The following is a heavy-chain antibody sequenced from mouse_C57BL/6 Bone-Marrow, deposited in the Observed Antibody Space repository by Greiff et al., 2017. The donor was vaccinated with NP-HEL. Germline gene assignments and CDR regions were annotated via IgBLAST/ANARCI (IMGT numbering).Heavy chain of an antibody. CDR2: IRNKANGYTT. D-gene: IGHD2-1*01. Sequence: EVKLVESGGGLVQPGGSLSLSCAASGFTFTDYYMSWVRQPPGKALEWLGFIRNKANGYTTEYSASVKGRFTISRDNSQSILYLQMNALRAEDSATYYCARPIYYGNYGYYAMDYWGQGTSVTVSS. CDR1: GFTFTDYY. J-gene: IGHJ4*01. CDR3: ARPIYYGNYGYYAMDY. V-gene: IGHV7-3*01.